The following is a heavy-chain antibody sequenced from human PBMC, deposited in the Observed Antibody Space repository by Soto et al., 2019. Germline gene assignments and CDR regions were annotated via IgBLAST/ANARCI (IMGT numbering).Heavy chain of an antibody. Sequence: GGSLRRSWVASGFSFSSYWMHWVRQAPGKGLEWVSRIKSDGTSTSYADSVKGRFTISRDNAKNTLYLQMDNLRAEDTAVYYCAREGLDTAGFFDIWGQGTMVTVSS. CDR1: GFSFSSYW. CDR3: AREGLDTAGFFDI. J-gene: IGHJ3*02. V-gene: IGHV3-74*01. CDR2: IKSDGTST. D-gene: IGHD6-13*01.